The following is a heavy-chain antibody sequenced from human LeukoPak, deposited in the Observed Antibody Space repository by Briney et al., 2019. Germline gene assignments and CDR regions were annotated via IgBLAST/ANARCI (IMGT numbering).Heavy chain of an antibody. D-gene: IGHD3-10*01. J-gene: IGHJ6*02. CDR1: GYTFTSYA. CDR2: IIPIFGTA. V-gene: IGHV1-69*13. CDR3: ARASLSRSKYYYYGMDV. Sequence: SVKVSCKASGYTFTSYAISWVRQAPGQGLEWMGGIIPIFGTANYAQKFRGRVTITADESTSTAYMELSSLRSEDTAVYYCARASLSRSKYYYYGMDVWGQGTTVTVSS.